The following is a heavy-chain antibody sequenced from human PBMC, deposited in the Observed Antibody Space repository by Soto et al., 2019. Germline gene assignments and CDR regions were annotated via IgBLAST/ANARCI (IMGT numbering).Heavy chain of an antibody. D-gene: IGHD1-26*01. CDR1: GFTFSSYA. Sequence: GSLRLSCAASGFTFSSYAMHWVRQAPGKGLEWVAVISYDGSNKYYADSVKGRFTISRDNSKNTLYLQMNSLRAEDTAVYYCAREYSGWRNWFDPWGQGTLVTVSS. V-gene: IGHV3-30-3*01. CDR3: AREYSGWRNWFDP. J-gene: IGHJ5*02. CDR2: ISYDGSNK.